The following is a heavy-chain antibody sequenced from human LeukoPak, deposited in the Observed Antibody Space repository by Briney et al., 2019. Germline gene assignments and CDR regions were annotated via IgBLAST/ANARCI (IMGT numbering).Heavy chain of an antibody. CDR1: GGSFSCYY. V-gene: IGHV4-34*01. Sequence: WETLSLTCAVYGGSFSCYYWSWIRQPPGKALEWMGEINHSGGTNYNPSIKSRVTISVATSKNQFSLKLSSVSAADAAVYYCARGVDFDWLLPRAHYYYIDVWGKGPTVTVSS. CDR3: ARGVDFDWLLPRAHYYYIDV. D-gene: IGHD3-9*01. CDR2: INHSGGT. J-gene: IGHJ6*03.